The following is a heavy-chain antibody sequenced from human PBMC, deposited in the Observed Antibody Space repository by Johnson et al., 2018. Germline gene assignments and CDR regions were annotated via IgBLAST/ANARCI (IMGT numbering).Heavy chain of an antibody. CDR3: ARERRDGYNPNSDAFDI. Sequence: VQLVQSGGGLVKPGGSLRLSCAASGFTFSSYSMNWVRQAPGKGLEWVSSISSSGSYIYYADSMKVRFTISRDNAKTSLYLQMNSLRAEDTAVYYCARERRDGYNPNSDAFDIWGQGTMVTVSS. CDR2: ISSSGSYI. J-gene: IGHJ3*02. V-gene: IGHV3-21*01. D-gene: IGHD5-24*01. CDR1: GFTFSSYS.